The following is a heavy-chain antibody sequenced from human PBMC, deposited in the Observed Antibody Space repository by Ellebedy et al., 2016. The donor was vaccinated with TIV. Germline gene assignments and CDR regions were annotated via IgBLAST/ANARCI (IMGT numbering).Heavy chain of an antibody. D-gene: IGHD6-13*01. Sequence: MPSETLSLTCGVYGGSLSGYQWTWIRQPPGKGLEWIGEITHSGSTNYNPSLKSRVALSFDTSKNQFSLKLSSVTAADTAVYFCARNTAPGLMKQRSYFDYWGQGTLVSVSS. J-gene: IGHJ4*02. CDR1: GGSLSGYQ. CDR3: ARNTAPGLMKQRSYFDY. V-gene: IGHV4-34*01. CDR2: ITHSGST.